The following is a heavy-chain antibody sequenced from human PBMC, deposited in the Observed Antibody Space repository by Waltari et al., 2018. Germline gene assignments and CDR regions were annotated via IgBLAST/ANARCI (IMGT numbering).Heavy chain of an antibody. CDR1: GFTFSSYA. CDR3: ARDPPRSNWDYYYYYYMDV. Sequence: QVQLVESGGGVVQPGRSLRLSCAASGFTFSSYAMHWVRQAPGTGLEWVAVISYDGSNKYYADSVKGRFTISRDNSKNTLYLQMNSLRAEDTAVYYCARDPPRSNWDYYYYYYMDVWGKGTTVTISS. V-gene: IGHV3-30-3*01. D-gene: IGHD7-27*01. CDR2: ISYDGSNK. J-gene: IGHJ6*03.